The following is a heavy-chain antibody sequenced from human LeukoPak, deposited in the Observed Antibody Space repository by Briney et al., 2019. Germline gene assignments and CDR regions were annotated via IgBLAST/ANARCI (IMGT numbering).Heavy chain of an antibody. D-gene: IGHD3-16*01. V-gene: IGHV1-24*01. CDR2: FDPEDGET. CDR3: ATVPPWAYYYYMDV. J-gene: IGHJ6*03. CDR1: GYTLTELS. Sequence: ASVKVSCKVSGYTLTELSMHWVRQAPGKGLEWMGGFDPEDGETIYAQKFQGRVTMTEDTSTDTAYMDLSSLRSEDTAVYYCATVPPWAYYYYMDVWGKGTTVTVSS.